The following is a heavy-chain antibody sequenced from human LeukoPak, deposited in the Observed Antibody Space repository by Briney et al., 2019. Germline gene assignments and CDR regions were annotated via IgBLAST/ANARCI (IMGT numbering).Heavy chain of an antibody. CDR1: GFDFSTYS. V-gene: IGHV3-48*04. Sequence: GGSLRLSCAASGFDFSTYSIDWVRQAPGKGLEWVSYISSSSSNIYHADSVKGRFTISRDNAKNSLHLQMNSLRVEDTAVYYCARVGRSGWKVEYWGPGTLVTVSS. CDR3: ARVGRSGWKVEY. CDR2: ISSSSSNI. D-gene: IGHD6-19*01. J-gene: IGHJ4*02.